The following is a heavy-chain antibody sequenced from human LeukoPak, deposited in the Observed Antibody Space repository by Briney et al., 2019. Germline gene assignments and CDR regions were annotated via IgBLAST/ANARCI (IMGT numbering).Heavy chain of an antibody. CDR1: GFTFSSNS. J-gene: IGHJ4*02. D-gene: IGHD2-15*01. V-gene: IGHV3-23*01. Sequence: GGSLRLSCATSGFTFSSNSMNWVRQAPGKGLEWVSTISGGGDSTYFAESVKGRFTISRDNSKNTLYLQMNGLRAEDTALYYCAKALYSGWSLHYWGQGTLVTVSS. CDR2: ISGGGDST. CDR3: AKALYSGWSLHY.